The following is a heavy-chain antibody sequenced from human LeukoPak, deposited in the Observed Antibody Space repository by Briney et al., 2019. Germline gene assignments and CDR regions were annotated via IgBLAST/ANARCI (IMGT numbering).Heavy chain of an antibody. D-gene: IGHD3-10*01. J-gene: IGHJ1*01. V-gene: IGHV1-8*02. CDR2: INPNSGNR. Sequence: ASVKVSCKASGYTFTTLDINWVRQATGQGLEWMGWINPNSGNRGYAQKFQGRVTMTRNTSISTAYMELSSLRSDDTAVYYCARGPRDGSGSSYFQHWGQGTLVTVSS. CDR3: ARGPRDGSGSSYFQH. CDR1: GYTFTTLD.